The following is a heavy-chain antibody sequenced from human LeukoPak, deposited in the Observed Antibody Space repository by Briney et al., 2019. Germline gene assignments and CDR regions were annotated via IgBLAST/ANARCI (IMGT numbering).Heavy chain of an antibody. CDR2: ITGSGGAT. V-gene: IGHV3-23*01. J-gene: IGHJ3*02. CDR3: AKDLDGPDVFDI. D-gene: IGHD3-3*01. CDR1: GFTFSNCA. Sequence: GGPLRLSCAASGFTFSNCAMSWVRQAPGKGLEWVSAITGSGGATYYADSVKGRFTISRDNSKNTLNLQMNSLRAEDTAVYFCAKDLDGPDVFDIWGQGTMVIASS.